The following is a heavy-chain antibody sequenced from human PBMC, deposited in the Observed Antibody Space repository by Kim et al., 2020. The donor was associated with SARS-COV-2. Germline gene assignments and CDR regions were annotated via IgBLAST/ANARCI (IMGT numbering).Heavy chain of an antibody. V-gene: IGHV4-34*01. D-gene: IGHD3-22*01. CDR2: INHSGST. CDR1: GGSFSGYY. Sequence: SETLSLTCAVYGGSFSGYYWSWIRQPPGKGLEWIGEINHSGSTNYNPSLKSRVTISVDTSKNQFSLKLSSVTAADTAVYYCARAGPNRNYYDSSGYYDA. CDR3: ARAGPNRNYYDSSGYYDA. J-gene: IGHJ3*01.